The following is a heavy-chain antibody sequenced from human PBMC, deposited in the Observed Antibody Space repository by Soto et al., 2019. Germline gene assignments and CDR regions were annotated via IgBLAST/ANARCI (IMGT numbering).Heavy chain of an antibody. CDR2: IVVISNTA. CDR1: GSTFNNFA. V-gene: IGHV1-69*06. CDR3: ARAIKRWEVHYYFDY. D-gene: IGHD1-26*01. Sequence: QVVLLQSGAEVKGPGSSVRVSCKVSGSTFNNFAFSWVRQAPGHGPEWMGGIVVISNTADYSRRFQDRGTITADTSTSTLYMELGGLTFEDTAVYYCARAIKRWEVHYYFDYWGQGTLVTVSS. J-gene: IGHJ4*02.